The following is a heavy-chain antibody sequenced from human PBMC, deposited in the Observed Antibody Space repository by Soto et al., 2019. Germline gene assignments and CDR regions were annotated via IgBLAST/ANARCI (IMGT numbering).Heavy chain of an antibody. CDR1: GFDSSDYS. CDR3: ARVTRYTYSNYDWLDP. CDR2: ISQSGGTT. V-gene: IGHV3-11*04. J-gene: IGHJ5*02. D-gene: IGHD4-4*01. Sequence: GGSLRLSCAASGFDSSDYSMTWIRQAPGKGLEWVSYISQSGGTTYYADSVKGRFAVSRDDAKNSLYLQMDSLRVEDTAVYYCARVTRYTYSNYDWLDPWGQVTLVTVSS.